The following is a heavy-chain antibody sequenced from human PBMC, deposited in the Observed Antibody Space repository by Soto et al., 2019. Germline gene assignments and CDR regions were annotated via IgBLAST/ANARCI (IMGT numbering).Heavy chain of an antibody. CDR2: INGYSGNT. CDR3: AGSIAAAGQLGY. Sequence: GASVKVSCKTSGYTFTSYGINWVRQAPGQGLEWMGWINGYSGNTHYAQDLQGRVTMTTDTSISTAYMELRRLRSDDTAVYYCAGSIAAAGQLGYWGQGTLVTVSS. V-gene: IGHV1-18*01. J-gene: IGHJ4*02. CDR1: GYTFTSYG. D-gene: IGHD6-13*01.